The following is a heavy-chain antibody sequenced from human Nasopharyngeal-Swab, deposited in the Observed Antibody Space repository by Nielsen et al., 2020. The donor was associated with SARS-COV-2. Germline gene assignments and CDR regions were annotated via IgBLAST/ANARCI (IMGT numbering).Heavy chain of an antibody. V-gene: IGHV3-73*01. CDR3: TTDFYFDY. CDR2: IGDKDHNYAT. J-gene: IGHJ4*02. Sequence: GESLKISCAASGFIFSASAIHWVRQASGKGLEWVGRIGDKDHNYATTYGASVQGRFTISRDDSKKTAFLQMDSLKTEDTALYYCTTDFYFDYWGQGTLVTVSS. CDR1: GFIFSASA.